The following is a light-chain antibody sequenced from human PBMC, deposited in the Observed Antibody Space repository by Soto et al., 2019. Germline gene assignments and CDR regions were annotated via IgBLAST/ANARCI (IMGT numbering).Light chain of an antibody. J-gene: IGKJ1*01. CDR1: QSISSW. CDR3: QQYNSSWT. V-gene: IGKV1-5*03. Sequence: DIQMTQSPSTLSASVGDRVTITCRASQSISSWLAWYQQKPGKAPKLMIYKASSLESGVPSRFIGSGSGTEFTLTISSLQPDDFSTDYCQQYNSSWTVGQGPKVEIK. CDR2: KAS.